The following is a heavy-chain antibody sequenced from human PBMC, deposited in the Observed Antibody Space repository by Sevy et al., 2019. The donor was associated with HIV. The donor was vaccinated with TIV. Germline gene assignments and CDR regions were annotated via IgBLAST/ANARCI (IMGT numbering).Heavy chain of an antibody. CDR2: VHYTGGT. V-gene: IGHV4-59*08. CDR3: ARRNDFDI. J-gene: IGHJ3*02. Sequence: SETLSLTCTVSGGSINSDHWNWIRQPPGKGLEWIGYVHYTGGTNYNPSLQNRVTMSVYRTKNQFSLKLTSVTAADTAVYYCARRNDFDIWGQGTMVTVSS. CDR1: GGSINSDH.